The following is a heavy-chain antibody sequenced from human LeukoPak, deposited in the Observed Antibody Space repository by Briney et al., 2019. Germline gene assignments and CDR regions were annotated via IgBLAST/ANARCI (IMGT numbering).Heavy chain of an antibody. CDR3: AREMTYYDSSGYYYAQYYFDY. D-gene: IGHD3-22*01. Sequence: ASVKVSCKASGYTFTSYYMHWVRQAPGQGLEWMGIINPSGGSTSYAQKLQGRVTMTTDTSTSTAYMELRSLRSDDTAVYYCAREMTYYDSSGYYYAQYYFDYWGQGTLVTVSS. V-gene: IGHV1-46*01. CDR1: GYTFTSYY. J-gene: IGHJ4*02. CDR2: INPSGGST.